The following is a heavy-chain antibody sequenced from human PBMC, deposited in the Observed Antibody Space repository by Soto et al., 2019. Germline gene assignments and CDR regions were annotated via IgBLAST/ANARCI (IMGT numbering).Heavy chain of an antibody. CDR3: ARGNPFYCWTPDAFDF. CDR1: GASIITSNW. V-gene: IGHV4-4*02. D-gene: IGHD2-8*02. J-gene: IGHJ3*01. CDR2: ISHSGNT. Sequence: SETLSLTCTVSGASIITSNWWSWVRQPSGKGLEWIGEISHSGNTNYNPSLKSRVTISVDKSRSQFSLRLTSVTAADTAVYFCARGNPFYCWTPDAFDFWGRGTLVTVSS.